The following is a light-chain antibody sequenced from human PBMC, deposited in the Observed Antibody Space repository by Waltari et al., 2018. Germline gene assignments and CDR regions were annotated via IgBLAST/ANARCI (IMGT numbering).Light chain of an antibody. Sequence: SYELTQPSSVSVSPGQTVRITCSGNVLAGKYARWFQQKQGQTPVLIIDKDTDRPSGIPERFSGSSSGTTVTLTISGAQVEDEADYYCYSATDNNLRVFGGGTKLTVL. CDR1: VLAGKY. V-gene: IGLV3-27*01. CDR3: YSATDNNLRV. CDR2: KDT. J-gene: IGLJ3*02.